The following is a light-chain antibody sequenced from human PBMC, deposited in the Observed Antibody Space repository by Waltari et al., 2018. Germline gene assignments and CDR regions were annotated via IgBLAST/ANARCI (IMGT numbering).Light chain of an antibody. CDR3: QQVNSFPRT. J-gene: IGKJ1*01. CDR1: QGIISR. Sequence: DIQMTQSPSSVSASVGDRVTLTCRASQGIISRLAWYQQKPGKAPKLLIYDASSLHSGGPSRFGGSGSGTDVTLSIRSLQPEDFATYYCQQVNSFPRTFGQGTKVEVK. V-gene: IGKV1-12*01. CDR2: DAS.